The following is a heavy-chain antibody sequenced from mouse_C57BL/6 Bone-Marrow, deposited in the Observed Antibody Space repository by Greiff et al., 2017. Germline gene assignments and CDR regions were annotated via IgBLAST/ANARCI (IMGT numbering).Heavy chain of an antibody. CDR1: GYTFTSYW. CDR3: AKNYGSSSYYYAMDY. J-gene: IGHJ4*01. Sequence: QVQLKQPGAELVKPGASVKLSCKASGYTFTSYWMHWVKQRPGRGLEWIGRIDPNSGGTKYNEKFKSKATLTVDKPSSTAYMQLSSLTSEDSAVYDCAKNYGSSSYYYAMDYWGQGTSVTVSS. V-gene: IGHV1-72*01. CDR2: IDPNSGGT. D-gene: IGHD1-1*01.